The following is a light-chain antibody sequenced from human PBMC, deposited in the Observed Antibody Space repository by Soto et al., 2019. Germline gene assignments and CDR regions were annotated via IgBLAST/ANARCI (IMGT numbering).Light chain of an antibody. CDR1: QNINNY. CDR2: AAS. Sequence: DIQMTQSPSALAASVGDRVTITCQASQNINNYLNWYQQKPGRAPKLLIYAASSLQSGVPSRFSGSGSGTDFTLTISSLQPEDFATYYCQQSYSTPLTFGGGTTVDIK. J-gene: IGKJ4*01. V-gene: IGKV1-39*01. CDR3: QQSYSTPLT.